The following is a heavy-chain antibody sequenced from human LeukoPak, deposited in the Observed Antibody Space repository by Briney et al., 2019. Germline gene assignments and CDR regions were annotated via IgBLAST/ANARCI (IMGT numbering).Heavy chain of an antibody. CDR1: GGSISSYY. Sequence: PSETLSLTCTVSGGSISSYYRSWIRQPPGKGLEWIGYVYYTGSTNYNPSLKSRVTISIDTSKNQFSLKLSSVTAADTAVYYCATSSDTASAYWGQGTLVTVSS. CDR2: VYYTGST. D-gene: IGHD5-18*01. V-gene: IGHV4-59*08. CDR3: ATSSDTASAY. J-gene: IGHJ4*02.